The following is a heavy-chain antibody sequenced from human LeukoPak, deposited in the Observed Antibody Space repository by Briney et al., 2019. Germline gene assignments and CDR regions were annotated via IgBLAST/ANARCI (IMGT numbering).Heavy chain of an antibody. CDR1: GDSVSSNSAA. V-gene: IGHV6-1*01. Sequence: SQTLSLTCAISGDSVSSNSAAWTWIRQSPSRGLEWLGRTYYRSKWYNDYAVSVKSRITINPDTSKNQFSLQLNSVTPEDTAVYYCARERIYYYDSSGTPYYFDYWGQGTLVTVSS. CDR2: TYYRSKWYN. D-gene: IGHD3-22*01. J-gene: IGHJ4*02. CDR3: ARERIYYYDSSGTPYYFDY.